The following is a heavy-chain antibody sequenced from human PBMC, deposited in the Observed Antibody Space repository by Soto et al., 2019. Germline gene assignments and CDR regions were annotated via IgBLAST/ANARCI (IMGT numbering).Heavy chain of an antibody. V-gene: IGHV3-23*01. CDR2: ISAITSAT. CDR3: VRATNSPDY. D-gene: IGHD5-12*01. J-gene: IGHJ4*02. Sequence: GGSLRLSCAASGFTFGASAMTWVRQAPGKGLEWVSTISAITSATYYADSVKGRFTISRGNSKDTLYLQMDSLRDEDTAVYYCVRATNSPDYWGQGTLVTVSS. CDR1: GFTFGASA.